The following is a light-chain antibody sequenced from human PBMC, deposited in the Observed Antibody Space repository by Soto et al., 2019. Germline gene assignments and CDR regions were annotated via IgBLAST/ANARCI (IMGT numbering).Light chain of an antibody. CDR3: MQGTHWPIT. V-gene: IGKV2-30*02. CDR2: KVS. CDR1: QSLVHSDGIAY. J-gene: IGKJ5*01. Sequence: DVVMTQSPLSLPVTLGQPASISCRSNQSLVHSDGIAYFSWFQQRPGRSPRRLIYKVSKRDSGVPARFSGSGSGTEFALKISRVEAEDVGVYYCMQGTHWPITFGQGTRLEIK.